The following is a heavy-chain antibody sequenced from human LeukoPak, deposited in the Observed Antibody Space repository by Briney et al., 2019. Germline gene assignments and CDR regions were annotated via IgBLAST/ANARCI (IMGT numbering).Heavy chain of an antibody. CDR1: GYTFTGYY. Sequence: ASVTVSCKASGYTFTGYYMHWVRQAPGQGLEWMGWINPNSGGTNYAQKFQGRVTMTRDTSISTAYMELSRLRSDDTAVYYCARPATTIFGVVSPYMDVWGKGTTVTVSS. CDR2: INPNSGGT. J-gene: IGHJ6*03. D-gene: IGHD3-3*01. V-gene: IGHV1-2*02. CDR3: ARPATTIFGVVSPYMDV.